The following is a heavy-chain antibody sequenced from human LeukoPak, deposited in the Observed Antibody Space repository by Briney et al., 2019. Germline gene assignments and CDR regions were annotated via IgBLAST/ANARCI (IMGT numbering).Heavy chain of an antibody. CDR1: GGSISSYY. CDR3: ARAPRGKRVDYSNYYFDY. D-gene: IGHD4-11*01. V-gene: IGHV4-59*01. J-gene: IGHJ4*02. CDR2: IYYSGST. Sequence: SETLSLTCTVSGGSISSYYWSWIRQPPGKGLEWIGYIYYSGSTNYNPSLKSRVTISVDTSKNQFSLKLSSVTAADTAVYYCARAPRGKRVDYSNYYFDYWGQGTLVTVSS.